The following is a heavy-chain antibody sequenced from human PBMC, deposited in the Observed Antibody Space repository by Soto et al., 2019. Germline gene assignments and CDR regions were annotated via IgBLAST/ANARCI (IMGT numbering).Heavy chain of an antibody. V-gene: IGHV2-5*02. CDR3: ARILTGTGGHFDD. CDR1: GFSLRTSGVG. CDR2: IFSDDNK. J-gene: IGHJ4*02. D-gene: IGHD2-8*02. Sequence: SGPTLVDPTQTLTLTCSFSGFSLRTSGVGVGWIRQPPERAPAWLALIFSDDNKRYSPSLQSRLTITEETSKNQVVLTLTKMDPVDTATYYCARILTGTGGHFDDWGQGTLVTVSS.